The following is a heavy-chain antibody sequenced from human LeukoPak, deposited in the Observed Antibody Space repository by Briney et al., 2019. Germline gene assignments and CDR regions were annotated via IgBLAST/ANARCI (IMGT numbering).Heavy chain of an antibody. CDR2: IRHDGSEK. D-gene: IGHD3-3*01. CDR3: ATDRGWRTSGYYLYYFEY. V-gene: IGHV3-7*01. Sequence: GGSLRLSCAASGFIFTNYFMSWVRQAPGKGLEWVASIRHDGSEKYYVDSVRGRFTISRDNTMNSLYLQMSSLRAEDTAVYYCATDRGWRTSGYYLYYFEYWGQGTLVTYSS. J-gene: IGHJ4*02. CDR1: GFIFTNYF.